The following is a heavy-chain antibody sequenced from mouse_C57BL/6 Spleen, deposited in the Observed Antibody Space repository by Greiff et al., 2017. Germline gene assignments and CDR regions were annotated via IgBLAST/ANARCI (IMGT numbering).Heavy chain of an antibody. V-gene: IGHV1-80*01. D-gene: IGHD2-3*01. CDR3: ARSGDGYSNAMDY. CDR1: GYAFSSYW. Sequence: QVQLQQSGAELVKPGASVKISCKASGYAFSSYWMNWVKQRPGKGLEWIGQIYPGDGDTNYNGKFKGKATLTADKSSSPAYMQLSSLTSEDSAVYFCARSGDGYSNAMDYWGQGTSVTVSS. J-gene: IGHJ4*01. CDR2: IYPGDGDT.